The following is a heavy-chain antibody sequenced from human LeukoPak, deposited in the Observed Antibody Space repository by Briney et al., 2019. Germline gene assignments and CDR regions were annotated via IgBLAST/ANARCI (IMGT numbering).Heavy chain of an antibody. D-gene: IGHD2-15*01. CDR2: INNEVGSEK. CDR1: GFTFSDYS. Sequence: PGGSLRLSCAASGFTFSDYSMNWVRQAPGKGLEWVANINNEVGSEKYYVDSVKGRFTISRDNAKNSLFLQMNGLRVEDTAVYYCATYGVVVGATDYWGQGTLVTVSS. V-gene: IGHV3-7*01. CDR3: ATYGVVVGATDY. J-gene: IGHJ4*02.